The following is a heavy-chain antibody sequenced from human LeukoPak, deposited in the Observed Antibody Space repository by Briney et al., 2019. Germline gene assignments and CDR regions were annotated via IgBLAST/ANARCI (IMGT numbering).Heavy chain of an antibody. D-gene: IGHD2-21*02. Sequence: GASVKVSCKASGYTFTGYYMHWVRQAPGQGLEGMGWINPNSGGTNYAQKFQGRVTMTRDTSISTAYMELSRLRSDDTAVYYCARASKRGGDCYSFDYWGQGTLVTVSS. CDR1: GYTFTGYY. V-gene: IGHV1-2*02. CDR3: ARASKRGGDCYSFDY. J-gene: IGHJ4*02. CDR2: INPNSGGT.